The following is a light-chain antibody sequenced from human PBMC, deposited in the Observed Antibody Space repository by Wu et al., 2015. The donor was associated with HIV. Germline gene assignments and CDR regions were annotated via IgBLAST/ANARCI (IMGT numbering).Light chain of an antibody. CDR3: HQYGSSPQT. V-gene: IGKV3-20*01. J-gene: IGKJ1*01. CDR2: GVS. Sequence: EIVLTQSPDTLSLSPGERATLSCRATQDVSSTYLGWYQQKPGQAPRLLIYGVSSRATGIPDRFSGSGSGTDFTLTISRLEPEDFAVYYCHQYGSSPQTFGQGPRWKSN. CDR1: QDVSSTY.